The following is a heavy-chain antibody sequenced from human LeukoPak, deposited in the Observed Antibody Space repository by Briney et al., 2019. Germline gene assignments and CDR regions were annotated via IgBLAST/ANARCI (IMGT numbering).Heavy chain of an antibody. D-gene: IGHD3-10*01. CDR1: GYTFTGYY. J-gene: IGHJ4*02. V-gene: IGHV1-2*02. Sequence: ASVKVSCKASGYTFTGYYMHWVRQAPGQGLEWMGWINPNSGGTNYAQKLQGRVTMTRDTSISTAYMELSRLRSDDTAVYYCASSMVRGVITPLFDYWGQGTLVTVSS. CDR2: INPNSGGT. CDR3: ASSMVRGVITPLFDY.